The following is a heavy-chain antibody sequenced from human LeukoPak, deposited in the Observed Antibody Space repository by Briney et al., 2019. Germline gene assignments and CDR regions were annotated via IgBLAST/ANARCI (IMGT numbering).Heavy chain of an antibody. CDR2: TLYSGDT. J-gene: IGHJ4*02. CDR1: GASISSYY. CDR3: ARFSRPGDNSGHYLGH. Sequence: PSETLSLTCNVSGASISSYYWSWIRQPPGKGLEWIAYTLYSGDTNYNPSLKSRVTISVDTSKNQFSLKLSSVTAADTAVYYCARFSRPGDNSGHYLGHWGQGTLVTVSS. V-gene: IGHV4-59*01. D-gene: IGHD6-19*01.